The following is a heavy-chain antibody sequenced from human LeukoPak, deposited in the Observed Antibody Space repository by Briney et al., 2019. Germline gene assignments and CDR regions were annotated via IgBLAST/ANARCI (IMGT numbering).Heavy chain of an antibody. Sequence: GGSLRLSCAASGFTFSSYGMYWVRQAPGKGLEWVAVISYDGSNKYYADSVKGRFTISRDSSKNTLYLQMNSLRAEDTAVYYCAKDVGYCSGGSCRDYWGQGTLVTVSS. CDR1: GFTFSSYG. J-gene: IGHJ4*02. CDR2: ISYDGSNK. D-gene: IGHD2-15*01. V-gene: IGHV3-30*18. CDR3: AKDVGYCSGGSCRDY.